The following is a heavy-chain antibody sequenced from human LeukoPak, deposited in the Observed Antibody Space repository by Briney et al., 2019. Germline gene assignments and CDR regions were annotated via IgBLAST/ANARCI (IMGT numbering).Heavy chain of an antibody. V-gene: IGHV3-30*18. J-gene: IGHJ2*01. CDR1: GFTFISYG. CDR3: AKDEAPRKWYFDL. Sequence: GGSLRLSCSASGFTFISYGMHGVGQAPGKGREWVAVISYDGSNKYYADSVKGRFTISRDNSKNTLYLQMNSLRAEDTAVYYCAKDEAPRKWYFDLWGRGTLVTVSS. CDR2: ISYDGSNK.